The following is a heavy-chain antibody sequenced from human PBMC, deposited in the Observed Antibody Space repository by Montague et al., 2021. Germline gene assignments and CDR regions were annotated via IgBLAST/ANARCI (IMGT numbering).Heavy chain of an antibody. V-gene: IGHV3-23*01. CDR2: IGGTSGVT. CDR1: GFIFSNYA. J-gene: IGHJ4*02. CDR3: ANSGGGGGSPRWAY. D-gene: IGHD2-21*01. Sequence: SLSLSCSASGFIFSNYAMSWVRLAPGEGLEWVSLIGGTSGVTTYADSVKGQFTISRDNSKSTLWLQLNSLRAEDTGVYYCANSGGGGGSPRWAYWGQGTLVTVSS.